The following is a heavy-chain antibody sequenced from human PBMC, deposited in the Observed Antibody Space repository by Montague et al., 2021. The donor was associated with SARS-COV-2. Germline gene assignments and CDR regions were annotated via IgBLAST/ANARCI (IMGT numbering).Heavy chain of an antibody. CDR1: GGSIRSYY. CDR3: ARFWSGYVDK. D-gene: IGHD3-3*01. CDR2: IYYTGET. Sequence: SETLSLTCSFSGGSIRSYYWSWIRLPPGKALEWLGYIYYTGETTXXPSLKSRVTISVDTSRSRFSLRLTSVTAADTAVYFCARFWSGYVDKWSQGTLVTVSS. V-gene: IGHV4-59*01. J-gene: IGHJ4*02.